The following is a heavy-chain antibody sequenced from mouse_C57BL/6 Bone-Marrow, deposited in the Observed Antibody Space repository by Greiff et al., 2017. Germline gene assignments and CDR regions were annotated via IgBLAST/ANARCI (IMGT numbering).Heavy chain of an antibody. CDR3: ARDGYGNYRRMDY. D-gene: IGHD2-1*01. Sequence: EVQGVESGGGLVQSGRSLRLSCATSGFTFSDFYMEWVRQAPGKGLEWIAASRNKANDYTTEYSASVKGRFIVSRDTSQSILYLQMNALRAEDTAIYYCARDGYGNYRRMDYGGQEPSVTVSS. V-gene: IGHV7-1*01. CDR1: GFTFSDFY. CDR2: SRNKANDYTT. J-gene: IGHJ4*01.